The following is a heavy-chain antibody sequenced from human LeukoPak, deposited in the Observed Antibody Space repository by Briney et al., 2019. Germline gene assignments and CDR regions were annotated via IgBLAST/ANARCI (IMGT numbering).Heavy chain of an antibody. V-gene: IGHV4-38-2*02. Sequence: SETLSLTCTVSGYSISSGYYWGWIRQPPGKGLEWIGSIYHSGSTYYNPSLKSRVTISVDTSKNQFSLKLSSVTAADTAVYYLGRVLAEEYYFDYWGQGTRVTVSS. CDR1: GYSISSGYY. CDR3: GRVLAEEYYFDY. CDR2: IYHSGST. J-gene: IGHJ4*02. D-gene: IGHD3-3*02.